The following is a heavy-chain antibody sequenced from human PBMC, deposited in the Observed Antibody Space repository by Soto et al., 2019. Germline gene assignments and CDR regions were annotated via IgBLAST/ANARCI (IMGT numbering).Heavy chain of an antibody. CDR3: ARYYAFWSGYYRVNWFDP. V-gene: IGHV1-3*01. D-gene: IGHD3-3*01. Sequence: ASVKVSCKASGYTFTSYAMHWVRQAPGQRLEWMGWVNASNGNTKYSQKFQGRVTITRDTSASTAYMELSSLRSEDTAVYYCARYYAFWSGYYRVNWFDPWGQGTLVTVSS. CDR2: VNASNGNT. CDR1: GYTFTSYA. J-gene: IGHJ5*02.